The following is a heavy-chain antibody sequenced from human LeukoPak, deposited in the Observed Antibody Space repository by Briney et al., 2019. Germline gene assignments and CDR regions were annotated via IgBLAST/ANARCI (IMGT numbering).Heavy chain of an antibody. CDR1: GFTFSSYA. CDR3: ARTGSRRYNWFDP. CDR2: ISGSGGST. D-gene: IGHD1/OR15-1a*01. J-gene: IGHJ5*02. V-gene: IGHV3-23*01. Sequence: GGSLRLSCAASGFTFSSYAMSWVRQAPGKGLEWVSAISGSGGSTYYADSVKGRFTTSRDNSKNTLYLQMNSLRAEDTAVYYCARTGSRRYNWFDPWGQGTLVTVSS.